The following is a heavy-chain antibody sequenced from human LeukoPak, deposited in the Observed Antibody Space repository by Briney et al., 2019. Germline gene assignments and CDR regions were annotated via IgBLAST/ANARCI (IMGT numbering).Heavy chain of an antibody. CDR3: AKVRENPPLWEDGDAFDI. CDR1: GYTFTSYG. D-gene: IGHD1-26*01. J-gene: IGHJ3*02. Sequence: ASVKVSCKASGYTFTSYGISWVRQAPGQGLEWMGWISAYNGNTNYAQKLQGRVTMTTDTSTSTAYMELRSLRAEDTALYYCAKVRENPPLWEDGDAFDIWGQGTMVTVSS. V-gene: IGHV1-18*01. CDR2: ISAYNGNT.